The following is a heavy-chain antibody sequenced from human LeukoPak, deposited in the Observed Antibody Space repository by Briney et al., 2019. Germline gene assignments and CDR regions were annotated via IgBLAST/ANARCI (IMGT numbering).Heavy chain of an antibody. J-gene: IGHJ4*02. Sequence: PGGSLRLSCAPSGFSFSKYGMHWVRQAPGKGLEWVALIWYDGSNKYYGDSVKGRFTISRDSAKNTLYLQMNSLRAEDTAVYYCAREVGDYYDSSGSFGYWGQGTLVTVSS. CDR1: GFSFSKYG. D-gene: IGHD3-22*01. V-gene: IGHV3-33*01. CDR2: IWYDGSNK. CDR3: AREVGDYYDSSGSFGY.